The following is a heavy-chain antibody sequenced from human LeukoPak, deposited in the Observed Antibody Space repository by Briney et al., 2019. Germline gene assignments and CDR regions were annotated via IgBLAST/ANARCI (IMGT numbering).Heavy chain of an antibody. CDR3: AKEEAAVMVWIAAAGQGFDY. J-gene: IGHJ4*02. CDR1: GFTFSSYG. Sequence: GGSLRLSCAASGFTFSSYGMHWVRQAPGKGLEWVAFIRYDGSNKYYADSVKGRFTISRDNSKNTLYLQMNSLRAEDTAVYYCAKEEAAVMVWIAAAGQGFDYWGQGTLVTVSS. CDR2: IRYDGSNK. D-gene: IGHD6-13*01. V-gene: IGHV3-30*02.